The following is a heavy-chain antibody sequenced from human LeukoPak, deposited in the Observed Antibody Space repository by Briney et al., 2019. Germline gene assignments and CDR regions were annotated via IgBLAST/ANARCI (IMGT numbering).Heavy chain of an antibody. J-gene: IGHJ6*02. D-gene: IGHD1-20*01. CDR2: INHSGST. V-gene: IGHV4-34*01. CDR3: ARGGMYLDV. CDR1: GGSFSGYY. Sequence: KPSETLSLTCAVYGGSFSGYYWSWIRQPPGKGLEWIGEINHSGSTNYNPSLKSRVTISVDTSKNQFSLKLSSVTAADTAVYYCARGGMYLDVWGQGTTVTVSS.